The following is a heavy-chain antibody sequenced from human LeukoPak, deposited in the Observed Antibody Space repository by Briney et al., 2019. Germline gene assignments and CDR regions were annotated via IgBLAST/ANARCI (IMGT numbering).Heavy chain of an antibody. Sequence: PGRSLRLSCAASGFTFSSYAMHWVRQAPGKGLEWVAVISYDGSNKYYADSVKGRFTISRDNSKNTLYLQMNSLRAEDTAVYYCAREDDMLAGYYMDWGQGTLVTVSS. CDR2: ISYDGSNK. CDR3: AREDDMLAGYYMD. V-gene: IGHV3-30-3*01. D-gene: IGHD3-9*01. CDR1: GFTFSSYA. J-gene: IGHJ4*02.